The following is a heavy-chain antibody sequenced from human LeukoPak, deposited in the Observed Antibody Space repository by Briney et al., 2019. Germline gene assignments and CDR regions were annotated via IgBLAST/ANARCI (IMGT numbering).Heavy chain of an antibody. CDR1: GFSFSSYW. J-gene: IGHJ4*02. D-gene: IGHD5-18*01. CDR2: IKQDGSEK. CDR3: ASGGYSFFY. Sequence: PGGSLRLSCAASGFSFSSYWMYWVRQAPGKGLEWVANIKQDGSEKYYVDSVKGRFTISRDNAKNSLYLQMNSLRAEDTAVYYCASGGYSFFYWGQGTLVTVSS. V-gene: IGHV3-7*03.